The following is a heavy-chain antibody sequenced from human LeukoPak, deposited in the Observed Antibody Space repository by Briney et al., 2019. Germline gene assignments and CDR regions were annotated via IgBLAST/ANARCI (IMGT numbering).Heavy chain of an antibody. V-gene: IGHV1-24*01. D-gene: IGHD2-15*01. J-gene: IGHJ4*02. CDR3: ATTWGCSGGSCYYFDY. Sequence: ASVKVSCKVSGYTLTELSMHWVRQAPGKGLEWMGGFDPEDGETIYAQKFQGRVTMTEDTSTDTAYMELSSLRSEDTAVYYCATTWGCSGGSCYYFDYWGQGTLVTVSS. CDR2: FDPEDGET. CDR1: GYTLTELS.